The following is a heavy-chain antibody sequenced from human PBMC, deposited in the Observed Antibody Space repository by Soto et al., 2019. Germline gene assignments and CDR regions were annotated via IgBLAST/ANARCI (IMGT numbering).Heavy chain of an antibody. J-gene: IGHJ5*02. CDR2: IYYSGST. CDR1: GGSISSSSYY. CDR3: TRHDFWSGYLKWFDP. Sequence: PSETLSLTCTVSGGSISSSSYYWGWIRQPPGKGLECIGSIYYSGSTYYNPSLESRVTISVDTTKNQFSLKLSSVTAADTAVYYCTRHDFWSGYLKWFDPWGQGTLVTVSS. D-gene: IGHD3-3*01. V-gene: IGHV4-39*01.